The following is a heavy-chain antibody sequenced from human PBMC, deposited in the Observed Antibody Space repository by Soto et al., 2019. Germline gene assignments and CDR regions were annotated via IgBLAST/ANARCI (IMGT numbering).Heavy chain of an antibody. D-gene: IGHD3-22*01. CDR2: ISSSSSYI. J-gene: IGHJ4*02. CDR1: GFTFSSYS. CDR3: AKGYYYDSSGYYWAPDY. Sequence: GGSLRLSCAASGFTFSSYSMNWVRQAPGKGLEWVSSISSSSSYIYYADSVKGRFTISRDNAKNSLYLQMNSLRAEDTAVYYCAKGYYYDSSGYYWAPDYWGQGTLVTVSS. V-gene: IGHV3-21*04.